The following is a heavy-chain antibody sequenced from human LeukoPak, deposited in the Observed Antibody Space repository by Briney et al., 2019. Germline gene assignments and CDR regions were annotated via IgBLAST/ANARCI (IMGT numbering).Heavy chain of an antibody. Sequence: PGGSLRLSCAASGFTFSTYGMNWVRQAPGKGLEWVSYIGTSSSTIYYADSVKGRFTISRDNAKNSLYLQMNSLRAEDTAVYYCAKGFAGDWYFDLWGRGTLVTVSS. J-gene: IGHJ2*01. CDR2: IGTSSSTI. CDR3: AKGFAGDWYFDL. CDR1: GFTFSTYG. D-gene: IGHD3-10*01. V-gene: IGHV3-48*01.